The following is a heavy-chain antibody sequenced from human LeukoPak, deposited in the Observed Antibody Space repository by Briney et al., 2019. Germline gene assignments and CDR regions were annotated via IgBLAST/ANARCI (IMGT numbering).Heavy chain of an antibody. V-gene: IGHV3-13*01. J-gene: IGHJ4*02. Sequence: PGGSLRLSCAASGFTFSSYDMHWVRQATGKGLEWVSAIGTAVDTYYPGSVKGGFTISRENAKNSVYLQMNSLRAGDTAVYYCARGGYCSSTSRRMDPDEFDYWGQGTLVTVSS. CDR2: IGTAVDT. CDR1: GFTFSSYD. CDR3: ARGGYCSSTSRRMDPDEFDY. D-gene: IGHD2-2*01.